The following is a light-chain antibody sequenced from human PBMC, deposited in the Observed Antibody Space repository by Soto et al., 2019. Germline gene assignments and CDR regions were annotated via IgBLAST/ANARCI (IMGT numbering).Light chain of an antibody. J-gene: IGKJ5*01. V-gene: IGKV3-15*01. Sequence: EIGMTQSPGTLSVSPGEGATLFCRASQSVRTKLAWYQQRAGQARRLLMYAASTRATRIPDRFSGSESGTEFTLTLRSLQSEDFAVYYWQQYNSWPPLTFGQGTRQEIK. CDR1: QSVRTK. CDR2: AAS. CDR3: QQYNSWPPLT.